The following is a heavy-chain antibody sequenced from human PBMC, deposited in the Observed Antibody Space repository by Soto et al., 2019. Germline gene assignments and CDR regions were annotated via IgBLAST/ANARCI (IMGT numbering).Heavy chain of an antibody. V-gene: IGHV3-23*01. J-gene: IGHJ4*02. CDR1: GFTFTKFA. CDR2: ISGPGGST. CDR3: AKDRRIAVSHFDF. D-gene: IGHD6-19*01. Sequence: EVQLLESGGGLVQPGGSLRLSCAASGFTFTKFAMSWVRQAPGKGLEWVASISGPGGSTNYAESVKGRFTISRDNSKDTVSLQMHYLRVEDTAVYFCAKDRRIAVSHFDFWGQGTLVTVSS.